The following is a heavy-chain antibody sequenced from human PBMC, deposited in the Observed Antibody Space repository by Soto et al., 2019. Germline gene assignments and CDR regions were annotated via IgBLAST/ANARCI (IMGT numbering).Heavy chain of an antibody. V-gene: IGHV4-39*01. Sequence: SETLSLTCTVSGGSISSSSYYWGWIRQPPGKGLEWIGSIYYSGSTYYNPSLKSRVTISVDTSKNQFSLKLSSVTAADTAVYYCARHRYYYDSSGSILGMDVWGQGTTVTVSS. CDR1: GGSISSSSYY. CDR2: IYYSGST. CDR3: ARHRYYYDSSGSILGMDV. J-gene: IGHJ6*02. D-gene: IGHD3-22*01.